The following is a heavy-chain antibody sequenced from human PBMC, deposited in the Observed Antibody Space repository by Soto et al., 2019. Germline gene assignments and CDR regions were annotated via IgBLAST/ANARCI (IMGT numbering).Heavy chain of an antibody. CDR3: AKASNYDFWSGSGPFDY. J-gene: IGHJ4*02. CDR2: ISGSGGST. Sequence: GGSLRLSCAASGFTFSSYAMSWVRQAPGKGLEWVSAISGSGGSTYYADSVKGRFTISRDNSKNTLYLQMNSLRAEDTAVYYCAKASNYDFWSGSGPFDYWGQGTLVTVSS. V-gene: IGHV3-23*01. CDR1: GFTFSSYA. D-gene: IGHD3-3*01.